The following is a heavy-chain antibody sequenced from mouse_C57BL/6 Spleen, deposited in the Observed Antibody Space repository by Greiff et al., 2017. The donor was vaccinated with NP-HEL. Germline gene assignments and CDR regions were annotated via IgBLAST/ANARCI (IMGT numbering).Heavy chain of an antibody. D-gene: IGHD1-1*01. CDR2: IWGDGST. V-gene: IGHV2-3*01. Sequence: VQLVESGPGLVAPSQSLSISCTVSGFSLTSYGVSWVRQPPGKGLEWLGVIWGDGSTNYHSAPISRPSTSKDNSKSQVFLKLNSLQTDDTATYYCATGVVARYFDVWGTETTVTVSS. CDR1: GFSLTSYG. J-gene: IGHJ1*03. CDR3: ATGVVARYFDV.